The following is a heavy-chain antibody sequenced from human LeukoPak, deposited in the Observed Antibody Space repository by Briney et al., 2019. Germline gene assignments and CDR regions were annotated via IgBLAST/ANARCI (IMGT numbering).Heavy chain of an antibody. V-gene: IGHV1-69*04. CDR2: IIPILGIA. D-gene: IGHD3-10*01. CDR3: ANDMVPRPNWFDP. Sequence: GASVKVSCKASGGTFSSYAISWVRQAPGQGLEWMGRIIPILGIANYAQKFQGRVTITAVKSTSTAYMELSSLRSEDTAVYYCANDMVPRPNWFDPWGQGTLVTISS. J-gene: IGHJ5*02. CDR1: GGTFSSYA.